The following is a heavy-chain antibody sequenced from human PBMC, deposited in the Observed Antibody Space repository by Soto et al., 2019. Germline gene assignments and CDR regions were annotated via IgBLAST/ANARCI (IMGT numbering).Heavy chain of an antibody. Sequence: SGPTLVNPTQTLTLTCTFSGFSLSTSGVGVGWIRQPPGKALEWLALIYWDDDKRYSPSLKSRLTITKDTSKNQVVLTMTNMDPVDTATYYCAYVDAAAARDAFDIWGQGTMVTVSS. CDR1: GFSLSTSGVG. D-gene: IGHD6-13*01. CDR2: IYWDDDK. V-gene: IGHV2-5*02. CDR3: AYVDAAAARDAFDI. J-gene: IGHJ3*02.